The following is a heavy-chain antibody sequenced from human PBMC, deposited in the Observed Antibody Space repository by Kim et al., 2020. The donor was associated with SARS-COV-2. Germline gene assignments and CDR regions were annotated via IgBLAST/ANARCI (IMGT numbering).Heavy chain of an antibody. V-gene: IGHV1-18*01. Sequence: AQTLRGRVTMTPDTSTSTAYMELRRLRSDDTAVYYCAREWSVTTGNWFDPWGQGTLVTVSS. J-gene: IGHJ5*02. D-gene: IGHD4-17*01. CDR3: AREWSVTTGNWFDP.